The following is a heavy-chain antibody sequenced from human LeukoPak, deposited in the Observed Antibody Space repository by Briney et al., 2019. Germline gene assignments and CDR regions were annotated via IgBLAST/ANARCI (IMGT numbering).Heavy chain of an antibody. V-gene: IGHV3-23*01. Sequence: TGGSLRLSCAASGFPFSNFAMSWVRQAPGKGLEWVSAISGGGGTIYYADSVKGRFTVSRDSSKNTLYLQMSSLRAEDTAVYYCAKSVLDTTYFDYWGQGTLVTVSS. J-gene: IGHJ4*02. D-gene: IGHD5-18*01. CDR1: GFPFSNFA. CDR2: ISGGGGTI. CDR3: AKSVLDTTYFDY.